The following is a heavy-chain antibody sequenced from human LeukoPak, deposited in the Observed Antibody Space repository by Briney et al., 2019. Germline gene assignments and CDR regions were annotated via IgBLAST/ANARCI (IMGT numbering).Heavy chain of an antibody. J-gene: IGHJ4*02. V-gene: IGHV3-53*01. CDR1: GHIERNNY. CDR3: GRDLPSSVDY. CDR2: IYRGGDT. Sequence: PGGSLRLSCTVWGHIERNNYMKWVRQAPGKGLEWVSVIYRGGDTYYVDSVKGRFTISRDNSKNTLYLQMNSLRAEDTAVYYYGRDLPSSVDYWGRGTLVTVSS.